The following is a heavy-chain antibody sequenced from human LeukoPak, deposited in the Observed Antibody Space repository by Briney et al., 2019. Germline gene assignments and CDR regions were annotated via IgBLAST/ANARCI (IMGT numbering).Heavy chain of an antibody. CDR3: ARDLGLRGVTNWFDP. D-gene: IGHD3-10*01. Sequence: GASVKASCKASAYTFSSYLLHWVRQAPGQGLEWVGMIDPSGGTTAYAQKFQGRVTMTRDTSTSTVYMELSSLRSEDTAVYYCARDLGLRGVTNWFDPWGQGTLVTVSS. CDR2: IDPSGGTT. J-gene: IGHJ5*02. CDR1: AYTFSSYL. V-gene: IGHV1-46*01.